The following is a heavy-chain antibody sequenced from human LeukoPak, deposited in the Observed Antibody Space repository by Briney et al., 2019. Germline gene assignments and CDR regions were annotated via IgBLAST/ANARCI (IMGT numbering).Heavy chain of an antibody. Sequence: ESGPTLVNPTQTLTLTCTFSGFSLGTSGVGVGWIRQPPGKALEWLALIYWDDDKRYSPSLKSRLTITKDTSKNQVVLTMTNMDPVDTATYYCAHSRRTIFGVVTPSDAFDIWGQGTMVTVSS. J-gene: IGHJ3*02. V-gene: IGHV2-5*02. CDR2: IYWDDDK. CDR3: AHSRRTIFGVVTPSDAFDI. CDR1: GFSLGTSGVG. D-gene: IGHD3-3*01.